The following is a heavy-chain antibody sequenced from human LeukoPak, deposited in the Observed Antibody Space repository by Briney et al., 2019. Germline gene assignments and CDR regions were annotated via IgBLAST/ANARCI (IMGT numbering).Heavy chain of an antibody. D-gene: IGHD5-24*01. CDR3: ARARDGYNPTYFDY. CDR2: IYYSGST. Sequence: SETLSLTCTVSGGPISSYYWSWIRQPPGKGLEWIAYIYYSGSTNYNPSLKSRVTISVDTSKNQFSLKLSSVTAADTAVYYCARARDGYNPTYFDYWGQGTLVTVSS. J-gene: IGHJ4*02. V-gene: IGHV4-59*01. CDR1: GGPISSYY.